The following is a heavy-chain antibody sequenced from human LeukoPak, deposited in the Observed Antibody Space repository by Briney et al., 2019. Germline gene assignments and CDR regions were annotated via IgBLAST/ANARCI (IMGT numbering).Heavy chain of an antibody. D-gene: IGHD3-3*01. Sequence: SETLSLTCTVSGYSISSGYYWGWIRQPPGKGLEWIGSIYYSGSTYYNPSLKSRVTISVDTSKNQFSLKLSSVTAADTAVYYCARDGNGASDDYDFWSGPKGGWFDPWGQGTLVTVSS. CDR2: IYYSGST. J-gene: IGHJ5*02. CDR3: ARDGNGASDDYDFWSGPKGGWFDP. V-gene: IGHV4-38-2*02. CDR1: GYSISSGYY.